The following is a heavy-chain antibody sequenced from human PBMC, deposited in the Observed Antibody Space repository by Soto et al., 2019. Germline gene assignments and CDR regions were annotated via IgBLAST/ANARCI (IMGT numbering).Heavy chain of an antibody. CDR2: FIPILDMA. CDR3: AITYCRDNSCPRDFDF. Sequence: QVQVVQSGAEVKKPESSVKVSCKPSGGTFNTYTVNWVRLAPGHGLEWMGRFIPILDMANYAQKFQDRVTITAHRSTFTAYMELNSLTSDDTAVYYCAITYCRDNSCPRDFDFWGPGTRVTVSS. V-gene: IGHV1-69*02. D-gene: IGHD2-21*01. J-gene: IGHJ4*02. CDR1: GGTFNTYT.